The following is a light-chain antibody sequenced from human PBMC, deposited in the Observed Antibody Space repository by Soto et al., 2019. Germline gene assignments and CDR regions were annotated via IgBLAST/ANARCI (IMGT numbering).Light chain of an antibody. CDR1: QTIIGNY. Sequence: SVLTQSPGTLSLSPGERATLSCRASQTIIGNYLAWYQQKPGQAPTILIYGASNMAPGVPDRFSGSYSGTDFSLTITRLEPEDFAVYYCEQHVNSVYIFGQGTRLEIK. J-gene: IGKJ2*01. V-gene: IGKV3-20*01. CDR3: EQHVNSVYI. CDR2: GAS.